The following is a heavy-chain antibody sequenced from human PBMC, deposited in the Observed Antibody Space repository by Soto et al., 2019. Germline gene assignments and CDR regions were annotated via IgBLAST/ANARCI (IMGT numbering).Heavy chain of an antibody. CDR2: INHSGST. J-gene: IGHJ1*01. Sequence: SETLSLTCAVYGGSFSGYYWSWIRQPPGKGLEWIGEINHSGSTNYNPSLKSRVTISVDTSKNQFSLKLSSVTAADTAVYYCAGYLAHYGSGGSCYRFWGQGTLVPISS. V-gene: IGHV4-34*01. D-gene: IGHD2-15*01. CDR1: GGSFSGYY. CDR3: AGYLAHYGSGGSCYRF.